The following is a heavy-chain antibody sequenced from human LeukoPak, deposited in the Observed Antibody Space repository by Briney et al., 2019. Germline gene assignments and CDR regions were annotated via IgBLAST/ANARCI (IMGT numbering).Heavy chain of an antibody. J-gene: IGHJ3*02. V-gene: IGHV3-48*03. CDR2: ISGSGSPI. D-gene: IGHD3-22*01. Sequence: PGGSLRLSCVTSEFTFSSYEMNWVRQALGKGLEWVSYISGSGSPIFYADSVKGRFTISRDNAQNSLYLQMNSLRAEDTAVYYCATEWLLGAMNAFDIWGQGTMVTVSS. CDR1: EFTFSSYE. CDR3: ATEWLLGAMNAFDI.